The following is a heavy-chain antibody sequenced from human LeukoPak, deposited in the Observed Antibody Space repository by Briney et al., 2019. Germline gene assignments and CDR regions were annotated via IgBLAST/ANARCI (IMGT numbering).Heavy chain of an antibody. D-gene: IGHD4-23*01. CDR3: AKDALATVGLFDY. Sequence: GGSLRLSCAASGFTFSSYGMHWVRQAPGKGLEWVAVISYDGSNKYYADSVKGRFTISRDNSKNTLYLQMNSLGAEDTAVYYCAKDALATVGLFDYWGQGTLVTVSS. V-gene: IGHV3-30*18. J-gene: IGHJ4*02. CDR2: ISYDGSNK. CDR1: GFTFSSYG.